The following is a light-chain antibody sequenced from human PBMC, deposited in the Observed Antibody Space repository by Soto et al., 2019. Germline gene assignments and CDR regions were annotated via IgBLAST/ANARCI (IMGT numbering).Light chain of an antibody. CDR1: SSNIGAGYD. V-gene: IGLV1-40*01. CDR2: GNS. Sequence: QSVLTQPPSVSGAPGQRVTISCTGSSSNIGAGYDVHWYQQLPGTAPKLLIYGNSNRPSGVPDRFSGSKSGTSASLAITGLEVEDEVDYSSHPYDRSLGFFVVLGGGTKLT. CDR3: HPYDRSLGFFVV. J-gene: IGLJ2*01.